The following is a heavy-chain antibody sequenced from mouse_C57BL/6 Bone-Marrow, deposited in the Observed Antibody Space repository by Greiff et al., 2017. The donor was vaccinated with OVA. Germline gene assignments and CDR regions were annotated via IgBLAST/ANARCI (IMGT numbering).Heavy chain of an antibody. Sequence: QVQLQQPGAELVKPGASVKMSCKASGYTFTSYWITWVKQRPGQGLEWIGDIYPGSGSTNYNEKFKSKATLTVDTSSSTAYMQLSSLTSEVSAVYYCARWGLRRPAWFAYWGQGTLVTVSA. CDR1: GYTFTSYW. V-gene: IGHV1-55*01. D-gene: IGHD2-4*01. J-gene: IGHJ3*01. CDR2: IYPGSGST. CDR3: ARWGLRRPAWFAY.